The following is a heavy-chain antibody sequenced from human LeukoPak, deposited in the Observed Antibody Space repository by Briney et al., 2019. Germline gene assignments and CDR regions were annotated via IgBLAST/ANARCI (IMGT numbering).Heavy chain of an antibody. Sequence: PGGSLRLSCAASGFTFDDYGMSWVRQAPGKGLEWVPGINWNGGSTGYADSVKGRFTISRDNAKNSLYLQMNSLRAEDTALYYCARGYCSSTSCYFDYWGQGTLVTVSS. CDR1: GFTFDDYG. CDR2: INWNGGST. V-gene: IGHV3-20*04. CDR3: ARGYCSSTSCYFDY. J-gene: IGHJ4*02. D-gene: IGHD2-2*01.